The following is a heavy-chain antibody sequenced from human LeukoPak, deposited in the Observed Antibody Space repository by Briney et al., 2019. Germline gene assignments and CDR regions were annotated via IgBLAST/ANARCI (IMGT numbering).Heavy chain of an antibody. CDR1: GGSISSYY. CDR2: IYYSGST. CDR3: ASFSGWSKGGWFDP. D-gene: IGHD6-19*01. V-gene: IGHV4-59*01. J-gene: IGHJ5*02. Sequence: SETLSLTCTVSGGSISSYYWSWIRQPPGKGLEWIGYIYYSGSTNYNPSLKSRVTISVDTSKNQFSLKLSSVTAADTAVYYCASFSGWSKGGWFDPWDQGTLVTVSS.